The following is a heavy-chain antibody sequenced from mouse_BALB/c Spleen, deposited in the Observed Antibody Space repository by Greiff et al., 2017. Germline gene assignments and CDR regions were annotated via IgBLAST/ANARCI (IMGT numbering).Heavy chain of an antibody. V-gene: IGHV1-69*02. CDR3: TSIYYGYDWYFDV. CDR2: IYPSDSYT. D-gene: IGHD2-2*01. Sequence: VQLQQPGAELVRPGASVKLSCKASGYTFTSYWINWVKQRPGQGLEWIGNIYPSDSYTNYNQKFKDKATLTVDKSSSTAYMQLSSPTSEDSAVYYCTSIYYGYDWYFDVWGAGTTVTVSS. J-gene: IGHJ1*01. CDR1: GYTFTSYW.